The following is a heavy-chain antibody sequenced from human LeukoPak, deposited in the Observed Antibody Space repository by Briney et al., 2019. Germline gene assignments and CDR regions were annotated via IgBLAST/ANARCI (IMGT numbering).Heavy chain of an antibody. V-gene: IGHV1-18*01. J-gene: IGHJ4*02. D-gene: IGHD2-2*01. CDR2: ISAYNGNT. CDR1: GYTFTSYG. CDR3: ARKGYCSSTSCLDY. Sequence: ASVKVSCKASGYTFTSYGISWVRQAPGQGLEWMGWISAYNGNTNYAQKFQGRVTMTRDTSISTAYMELSRLRSDDTAVYYCARKGYCSSTSCLDYWGQGTLVTVSS.